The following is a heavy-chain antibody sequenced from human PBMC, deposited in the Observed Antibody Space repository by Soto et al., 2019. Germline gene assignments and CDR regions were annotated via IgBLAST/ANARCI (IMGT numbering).Heavy chain of an antibody. CDR1: GFTFSSYA. D-gene: IGHD6-19*01. J-gene: IGHJ4*02. Sequence: EVQLLESGGGLVQPGGSLRLSCAASGFTFSSYAMSWVRQAPGKGLEWVSAISGSGGSTYYADSVKGRFTISRDNSKTPLYLQMNSLRAEDTAVYYCAKDGQRAVAGSTFDYWGQGTLVTVSS. CDR3: AKDGQRAVAGSTFDY. V-gene: IGHV3-23*01. CDR2: ISGSGGST.